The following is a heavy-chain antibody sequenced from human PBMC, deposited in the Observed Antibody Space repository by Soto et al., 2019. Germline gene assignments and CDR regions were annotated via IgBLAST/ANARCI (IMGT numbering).Heavy chain of an antibody. J-gene: IGHJ4*02. CDR2: ISGSGGST. CDR3: AKDLKDIVVVPAAIFH. CDR1: GFTFSSYA. D-gene: IGHD2-2*01. Sequence: GGSLRLSCAASGFTFSSYAMSWVRQAPGKGLEWVSAISGSGGSTYYADSVKGRFTISRDNSKNTLYLQMNSLRAEDTAVYYCAKDLKDIVVVPAAIFHWGQGTLVTVSS. V-gene: IGHV3-23*01.